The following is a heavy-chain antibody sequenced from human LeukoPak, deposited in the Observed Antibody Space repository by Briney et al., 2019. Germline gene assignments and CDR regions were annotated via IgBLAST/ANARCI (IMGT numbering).Heavy chain of an antibody. Sequence: PGGSLRLSCAASGFTFSSYEMNWVRQAPGKGLEWVSYISSSGSTIYYADSVKGRFTISRDNAKNSLYLQMNSLRAEDTAVYYCARESRSDYAGLHCWGQGTLVTVSS. V-gene: IGHV3-48*03. CDR2: ISSSGSTI. D-gene: IGHD4-17*01. CDR3: ARESRSDYAGLHC. J-gene: IGHJ4*02. CDR1: GFTFSSYE.